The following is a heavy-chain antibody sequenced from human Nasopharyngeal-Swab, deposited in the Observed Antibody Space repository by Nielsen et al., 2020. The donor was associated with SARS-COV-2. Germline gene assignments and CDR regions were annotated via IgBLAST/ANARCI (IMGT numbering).Heavy chain of an antibody. D-gene: IGHD2-21*01. V-gene: IGHV3-53*01. CDR1: GFSASSNN. Sequence: GESLKISCVVAGFSASSNNMSWVRQAPGKGLERVSVIYSGGTTYYADSVKGRFTISRDNSKNTLYLQMNCLRGEDTAVYYCARGDSFWGQGTTVTVSS. CDR3: ARGDSF. J-gene: IGHJ6*01. CDR2: IYSGGTT.